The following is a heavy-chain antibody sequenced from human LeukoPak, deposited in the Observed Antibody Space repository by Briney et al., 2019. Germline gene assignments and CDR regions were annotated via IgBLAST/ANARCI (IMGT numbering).Heavy chain of an antibody. CDR2: INPNSGGT. V-gene: IGHV1-2*02. J-gene: IGHJ4*02. Sequence: ASVKVSCKASGYTFTGYYMHWVRQAPGQGLAWMGWINPNSGGTNYAQKFQGRVTMTRDTSISTAYMELSRLRSDDTAVYYCARDAAYCGGDCYSDYWGQGTLVTVSS. CDR1: GYTFTGYY. CDR3: ARDAAYCGGDCYSDY. D-gene: IGHD2-21*02.